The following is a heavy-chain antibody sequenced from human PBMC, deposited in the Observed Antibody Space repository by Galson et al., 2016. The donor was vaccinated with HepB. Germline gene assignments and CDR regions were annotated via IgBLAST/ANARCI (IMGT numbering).Heavy chain of an antibody. CDR3: ARQTASWYGFDP. CDR2: VYSSGGT. D-gene: IGHD2-15*01. Sequence: ETLSLTCNVSGGSISPSRHYWAWIRQAPGKGLEWIGTVYSSGGTSYNPSLTSRVTMFVDPAKNQIPLRLTAVSATDPAVYYCARQTASWYGFDPWGPGTQVTVSS. J-gene: IGHJ5*02. V-gene: IGHV4-39*01. CDR1: GGSISPSRHY.